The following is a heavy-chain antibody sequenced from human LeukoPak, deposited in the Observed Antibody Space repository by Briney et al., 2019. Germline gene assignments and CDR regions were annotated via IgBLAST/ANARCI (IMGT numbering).Heavy chain of an antibody. V-gene: IGHV3-23*01. CDR2: LTDTSGDT. CDR3: AKPRSSSRRGGTAIVFTGDFDY. Sequence: QAGGSLRLSCVASGFSFSSYAMSWVRQAPGKGLEWVSGLTDTSGDTYYANSVKGRFTISRDNSKNTLYLQMNSLRADDSAVYYCAKPRSSSRRGGTAIVFTGDFDYWGQGTLATVSS. D-gene: IGHD5/OR15-5a*01. CDR1: GFSFSSYA. J-gene: IGHJ4*02.